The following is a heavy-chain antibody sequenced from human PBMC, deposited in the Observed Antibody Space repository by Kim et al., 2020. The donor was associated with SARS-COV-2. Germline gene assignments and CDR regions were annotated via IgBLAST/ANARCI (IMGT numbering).Heavy chain of an antibody. CDR3: ARVGSSSCYCYGMDV. Sequence: SETLSLTCTVSGGSISSYYWSWIRPPPGKGLEWIGYIYYSGSTNYNPTLKSRATIPVDTSKNQFSLKLSSVTAADTAVYYCARVGSSSCYCYGMDVWGQGTTVTVSS. CDR1: GGSISSYY. J-gene: IGHJ6*02. CDR2: IYYSGST. V-gene: IGHV4-59*01. D-gene: IGHD6-13*01.